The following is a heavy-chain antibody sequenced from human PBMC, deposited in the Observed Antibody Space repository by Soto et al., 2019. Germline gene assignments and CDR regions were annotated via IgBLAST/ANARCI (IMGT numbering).Heavy chain of an antibody. CDR2: ISGSTTTI. J-gene: IGHJ6*02. CDR1: GFTFSSYS. CDR3: ARAPVDYGMDV. Sequence: EVQLVESGGGLVQPGGSLRLSCAASGFTFSSYSVNWVRQAPGKGLEWISYISGSTTTIYYADSVKGRFTISRDKAKNSXYLQMNSLRDEDTAVYYCARAPVDYGMDVWGQGTTVTVSS. V-gene: IGHV3-48*02. D-gene: IGHD6-19*01.